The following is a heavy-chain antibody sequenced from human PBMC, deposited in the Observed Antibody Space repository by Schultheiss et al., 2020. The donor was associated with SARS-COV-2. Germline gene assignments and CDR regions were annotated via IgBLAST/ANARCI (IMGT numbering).Heavy chain of an antibody. D-gene: IGHD4-17*01. CDR2: IYYSGST. Sequence: LRLSCTVSGGSISSGGYYWSWIRQHPGKGLEWIGYIYYSGSTYYNPSLKSRVTISVDTSKNQFSLKLSSVTAADTAVYYCARNSYGAPFDYWGQGTLVTVSS. CDR1: GGSISSGGYY. V-gene: IGHV4-31*03. J-gene: IGHJ4*02. CDR3: ARNSYGAPFDY.